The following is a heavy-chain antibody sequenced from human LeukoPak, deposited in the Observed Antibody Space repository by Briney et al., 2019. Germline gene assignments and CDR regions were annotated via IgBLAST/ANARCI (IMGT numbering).Heavy chain of an antibody. J-gene: IGHJ5*02. Sequence: ASVKVSCKTSGYNFPAYNIHWVRQAPGQGLEWMGYIKPSDGDTNYAQMFRGRVTLTRDSSITPAFMELRRLKSGETAIYLWARLDDYNINGDPWGLGNPVTLSS. CDR3: ARLDDYNINGDP. CDR1: GYNFPAYN. CDR2: IKPSDGDT. D-gene: IGHD4-4*01. V-gene: IGHV1-2*02.